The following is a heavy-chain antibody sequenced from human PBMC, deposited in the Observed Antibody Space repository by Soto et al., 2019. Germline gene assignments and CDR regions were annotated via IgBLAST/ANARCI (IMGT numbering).Heavy chain of an antibody. Sequence: ASETLSLTCTVSGGSISSSSYYWGWIRQPPGKGLEWIGSIYYSGSTYYNPSLKSRVTISVDTSKNQFSLKLSSVTAADTAVYYCARPTPPYGDYDAFDIWGQGTMVTVSS. D-gene: IGHD4-17*01. CDR3: ARPTPPYGDYDAFDI. CDR2: IYYSGST. CDR1: GGSISSSSYY. V-gene: IGHV4-39*01. J-gene: IGHJ3*02.